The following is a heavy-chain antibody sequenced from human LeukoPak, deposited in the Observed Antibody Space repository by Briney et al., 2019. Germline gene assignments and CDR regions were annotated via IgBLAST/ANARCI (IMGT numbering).Heavy chain of an antibody. CDR2: INHSGST. J-gene: IGHJ3*02. V-gene: IGHV4-34*01. CDR1: GGSFSGYY. CDR3: ARGRHNCSSTSCYPGYAFDI. Sequence: SETLSLTCAVYGGSFSGYYWSWIRQPPGKGLEWIGEINHSGSTNYNPSLKSRVTISVDTSKNQFSLKLSSVTAADTAVYYCARGRHNCSSTSCYPGYAFDIWGQGTMVTVPS. D-gene: IGHD2-2*01.